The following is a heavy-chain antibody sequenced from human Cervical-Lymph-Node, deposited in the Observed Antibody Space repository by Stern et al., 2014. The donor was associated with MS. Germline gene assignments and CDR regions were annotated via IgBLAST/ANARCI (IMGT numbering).Heavy chain of an antibody. Sequence: EVQLVESGAGLVQPGGSLRLSCVASGFTFSSHAMTWVRQAPGKGLEWVSGVSANGGRTDYADSVKGRFTVSRDNSKETVYLQMNSLRAEDTAVYYCATKGDIEGPKDFWSNYYPTEFEHWGQGALVTVSS. V-gene: IGHV3-23*04. J-gene: IGHJ4*02. D-gene: IGHD3-3*01. CDR3: ATKGDIEGPKDFWSNYYPTEFEH. CDR2: VSANGGRT. CDR1: GFTFSSHA.